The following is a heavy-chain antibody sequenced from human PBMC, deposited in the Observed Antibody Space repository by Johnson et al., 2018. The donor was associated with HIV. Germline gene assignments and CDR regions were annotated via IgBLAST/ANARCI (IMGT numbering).Heavy chain of an antibody. J-gene: IGHJ3*02. CDR2: IYSGGST. CDR3: ARDVTKDAFDI. CDR1: GFTVSSNY. D-gene: IGHD4-17*01. V-gene: IGHV3-66*01. Sequence: EVQLVESGGGLVQAGGSLRLSCAASGFTVSSNYMSWVRQAPGKGLEWVSVIYSGGSTYYADSVKGRFTISRDNSKNTLYLQMNSLRAEDTAVYYCARDVTKDAFDIWGQGTMVTVSS.